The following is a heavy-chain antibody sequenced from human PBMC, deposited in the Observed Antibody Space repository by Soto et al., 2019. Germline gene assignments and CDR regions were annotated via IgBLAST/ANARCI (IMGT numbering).Heavy chain of an antibody. CDR1: GLPFNRYA. D-gene: IGHD2-21*02. V-gene: IGHV3-23*01. Sequence: AGSLRLSCAASGLPFNRYAMSWVRQAPGKGLEGVSAISGSGGSTYYADSVKGRFTISRDNSKNTLYLQMNSLRAEDTAVYYCAKAPRVTTFDYWGQGTMVTVSS. CDR3: AKAPRVTTFDY. J-gene: IGHJ4*02. CDR2: ISGSGGST.